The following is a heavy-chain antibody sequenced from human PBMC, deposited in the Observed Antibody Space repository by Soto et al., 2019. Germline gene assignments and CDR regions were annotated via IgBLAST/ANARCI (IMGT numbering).Heavy chain of an antibody. CDR1: GYSFTSYW. CDR2: IYPGDSDT. V-gene: IGHV5-51*01. CDR3: AGWGGYSGSGYDAFDI. D-gene: IGHD1-26*01. J-gene: IGHJ3*02. Sequence: GESLKISCKGSGYSFTSYWIGWVRQMPGKGLEWMGIIYPGDSDTRYSPSFQGQVTISADKSISTAYLQWSSLKASDTAMYYCAGWGGYSGSGYDAFDIWGQGTMVTVSS.